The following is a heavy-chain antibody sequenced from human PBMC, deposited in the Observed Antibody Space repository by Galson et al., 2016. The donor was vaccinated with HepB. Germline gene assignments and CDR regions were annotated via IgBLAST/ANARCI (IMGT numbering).Heavy chain of an antibody. Sequence: SLRLSRAASGFTFSTYAMSWVRQAPGKGLEWVSTMSASGGITYYVDSVKGRFTISRDNSKNTLYLQVSSLRAEDTAVYYCAKDYSRAMVPLGFWGQGTLLTVSS. CDR2: MSASGGIT. CDR1: GFTFSTYA. CDR3: AKDYSRAMVPLGF. J-gene: IGHJ4*02. V-gene: IGHV3-23*01. D-gene: IGHD5-18*01.